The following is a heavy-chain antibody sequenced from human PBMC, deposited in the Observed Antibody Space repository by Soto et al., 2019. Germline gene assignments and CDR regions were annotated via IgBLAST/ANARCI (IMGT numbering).Heavy chain of an antibody. CDR1: GDSISSSNYC. J-gene: IGHJ6*02. V-gene: IGHV4-39*01. CDR2: MYYSGST. D-gene: IGHD6-6*01. Sequence: SETLSLTCTVSGDSISSSNYCWAWIRQSPGKGLEWIGNMYYSGSTYYNLSLKSRVTMSVDTSKNQYSLKISSVTAADTSVYYCARIVVIAAAPDYYNYYGVDVWGQGTTVTVSS. CDR3: ARIVVIAAAPDYYNYYGVDV.